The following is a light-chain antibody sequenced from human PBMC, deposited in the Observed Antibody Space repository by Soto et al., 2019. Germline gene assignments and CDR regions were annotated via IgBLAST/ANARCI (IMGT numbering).Light chain of an antibody. Sequence: DIQMTQSPSSVSASVGDRVTITCRASQYISNWLAWYQQKPGKAPKLLIYAASSLVNEVPSRFSGSGSGTNFTLTISSLQPEDLATYYCQQANSFPFGGGTKVEI. CDR2: AAS. V-gene: IGKV1-12*01. CDR3: QQANSFP. J-gene: IGKJ4*01. CDR1: QYISNW.